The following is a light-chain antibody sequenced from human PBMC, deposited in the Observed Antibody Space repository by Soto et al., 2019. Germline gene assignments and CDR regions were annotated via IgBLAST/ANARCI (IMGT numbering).Light chain of an antibody. CDR2: GAS. V-gene: IGKV3-15*01. Sequence: EIVMTQSPATLSVSPGDRATLSCRASQSINNNLAWYQQKPGQAPRLLIHGASTRATGIPARFSGSGSGTDFTLTISRLEPEDFAVYYCQQYGSSGTFGQGTKVEIK. CDR1: QSINNN. CDR3: QQYGSSGT. J-gene: IGKJ1*01.